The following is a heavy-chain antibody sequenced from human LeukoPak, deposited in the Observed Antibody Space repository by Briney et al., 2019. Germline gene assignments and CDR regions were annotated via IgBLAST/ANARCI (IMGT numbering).Heavy chain of an antibody. CDR3: AKDLLGSSAPRYYYYYGMDV. CDR2: ISGSGGST. D-gene: IGHD6-19*01. V-gene: IGHV3-23*01. Sequence: GGSLRLSCAASGSTFSSYAMSWVRQAPGTGLEWVSAISGSGGSTYYADSVKGRFTISRDNSKNTLYLQMNSLRAEDTAVYYCAKDLLGSSAPRYYYYYGMDVWGQGTTVTVSS. J-gene: IGHJ6*02. CDR1: GSTFSSYA.